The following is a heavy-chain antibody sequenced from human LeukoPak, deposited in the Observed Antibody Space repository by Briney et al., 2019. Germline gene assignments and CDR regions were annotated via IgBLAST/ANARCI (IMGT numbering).Heavy chain of an antibody. CDR2: IYYSGST. CDR3: ARDAAPYYYDSSGPFDY. Sequence: PSETLSLTCTVSGGSISSYYWSWIRQPPGKGLEWIGYIYYSGSTNYNPSLKSRVTISVDTSKNQFSLKLSSVTAADTAVYYCARDAAPYYYDSSGPFDYWGQGTLVTVSS. V-gene: IGHV4-59*01. CDR1: GGSISSYY. J-gene: IGHJ4*02. D-gene: IGHD3-22*01.